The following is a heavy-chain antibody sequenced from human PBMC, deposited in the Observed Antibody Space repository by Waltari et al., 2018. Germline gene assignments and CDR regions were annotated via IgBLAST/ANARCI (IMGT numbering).Heavy chain of an antibody. V-gene: IGHV4-34*01. CDR1: GGSFSGYY. Sequence: QVQLQQWGAGLLKPSETLSLTCAVYGGSFSGYYWSWIRPPPGKGLEWIGEINHSGSTNYNPSLKSRVTISVDTSKNQFSLKLSSVTAADTAVYYCARLVVAARPFCAFDIWGQGTMVTVSS. CDR2: INHSGST. CDR3: ARLVVAARPFCAFDI. J-gene: IGHJ3*02. D-gene: IGHD6-6*01.